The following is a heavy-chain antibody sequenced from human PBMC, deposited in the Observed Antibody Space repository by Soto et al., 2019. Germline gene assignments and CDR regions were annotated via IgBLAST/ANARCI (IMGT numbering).Heavy chain of an antibody. J-gene: IGHJ3*02. V-gene: IGHV3-13*01. Sequence: GGSLRLSCAASGFTFSSYDMHWVRQATGKGLEWVSAIGTAGDTYYPGSVKGRFTISRENAKNSLYLQMNSLRAEDTAVYYCARAGRSGGRRHNAFDIWGQGTMVTVSS. CDR1: GFTFSSYD. CDR3: ARAGRSGGRRHNAFDI. CDR2: IGTAGDT. D-gene: IGHD2-15*01.